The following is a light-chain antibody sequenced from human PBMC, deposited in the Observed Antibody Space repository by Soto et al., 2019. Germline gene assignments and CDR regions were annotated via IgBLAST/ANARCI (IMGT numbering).Light chain of an antibody. J-gene: IGKJ1*01. V-gene: IGKV3-20*01. Sequence: EIVLTQSPGTLSLSPGERATLSCRASQSVSSSYLAWYQQKPGQAPRLLIYGASSRATGIPDRFSGSGSGTDFTLTTSRLEPEDFAVYYCHQYGILPRTFGQGTKVDIK. CDR2: GAS. CDR1: QSVSSSY. CDR3: HQYGILPRT.